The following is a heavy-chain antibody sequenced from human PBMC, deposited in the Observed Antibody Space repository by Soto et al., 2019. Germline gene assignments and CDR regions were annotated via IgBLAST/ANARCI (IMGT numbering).Heavy chain of an antibody. J-gene: IGHJ6*02. D-gene: IGHD3-3*01. CDR3: ARNYDFWSGYSGMDV. CDR1: GYTFTGYY. V-gene: IGHV1-2*04. Sequence: ASVKGSCKASGYTFTGYYMHWVRQAPGQGLEWMGWINPNSGGTNYAQKFQGWATMTRDTSISTAYMELNSLRDEDTAVYYCARNYDFWSGYSGMDVWAQGTTVTVSS. CDR2: INPNSGGT.